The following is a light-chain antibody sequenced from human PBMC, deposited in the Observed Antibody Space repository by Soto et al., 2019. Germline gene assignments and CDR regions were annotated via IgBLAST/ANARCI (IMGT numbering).Light chain of an antibody. Sequence: DIQMTQSPPTLSASVGDRVTITCRASQSISSWLAWYQQKPGKAPKLLIYDASNLEAGVPSRFRGSGSGTDFTFTISRLQPEDIATYYCQQYENLPTFGQGTRLEI. J-gene: IGKJ5*01. CDR1: QSISSW. CDR3: QQYENLPT. V-gene: IGKV1-33*01. CDR2: DAS.